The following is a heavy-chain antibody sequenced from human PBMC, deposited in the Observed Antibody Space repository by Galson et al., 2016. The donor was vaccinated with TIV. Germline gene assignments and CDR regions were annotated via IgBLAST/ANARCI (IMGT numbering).Heavy chain of an antibody. Sequence: SLRLSCAASGFTFSGYAMHWVRQAPGKGLEWVSSISVSSDYIYYGHSVKGRFTISRDKAKKSLYQQMNSLRVEDTALYYCARVIGYWEGYFAMDVWGQGTTVTVAS. J-gene: IGHJ6*02. V-gene: IGHV3-21*01. CDR2: ISVSSDYI. CDR1: GFTFSGYA. D-gene: IGHD2-15*01. CDR3: ARVIGYWEGYFAMDV.